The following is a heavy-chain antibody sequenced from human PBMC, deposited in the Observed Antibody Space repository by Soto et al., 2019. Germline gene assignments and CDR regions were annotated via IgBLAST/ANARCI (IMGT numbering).Heavy chain of an antibody. CDR3: AREAACSSTSCYNWFDP. CDR1: GGSISSGGYY. CDR2: IYYSGST. J-gene: IGHJ5*02. D-gene: IGHD2-2*01. V-gene: IGHV4-31*03. Sequence: PSETLSLTCTVSGGSISSGGYYWSWIRQHPGKGLEWIGYIYYSGSTYYNPSLKSRVTISVDTSKNQFSLKLSSVTAADTAVYYCAREAACSSTSCYNWFDPWGQGTLVTVS.